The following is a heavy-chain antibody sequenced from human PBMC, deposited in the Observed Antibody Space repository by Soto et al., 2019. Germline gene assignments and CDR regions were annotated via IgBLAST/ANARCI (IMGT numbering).Heavy chain of an antibody. CDR2: INPSGGST. D-gene: IGHD6-6*01. V-gene: IGHV1-46*01. CDR1: GYTFTSYY. J-gene: IGHJ6*02. Sequence: ASVKVSCKASGYTFTSYYMHWVRQAPGQGLEWMGIINPSGGSTSYAQKFQGRVTMTRDTSTSTVYMELSSLRSEDTAVYYCAREQLDPYYYYYYGMDAWGQGTTVTV. CDR3: AREQLDPYYYYYYGMDA.